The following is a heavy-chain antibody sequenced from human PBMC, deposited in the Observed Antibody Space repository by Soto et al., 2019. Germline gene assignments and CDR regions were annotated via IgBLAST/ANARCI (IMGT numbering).Heavy chain of an antibody. Sequence: ESGPTLVNPTQTLTLTCTFSGFSLSTRGVGVGWIRQPPGKALEWLAIIYWDDDDRYSPSLKSRLAITKDTSKNQVVLTMTTLDPVDTATYYCAHVVITFGGVIGLDAFEMWGQGTMVTVSS. CDR1: GFSLSTRGVG. V-gene: IGHV2-5*02. J-gene: IGHJ3*02. CDR3: AHVVITFGGVIGLDAFEM. D-gene: IGHD3-16*02. CDR2: IYWDDDD.